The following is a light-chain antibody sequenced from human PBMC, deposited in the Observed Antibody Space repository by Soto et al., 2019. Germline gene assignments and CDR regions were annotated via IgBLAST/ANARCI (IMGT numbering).Light chain of an antibody. CDR2: GSA. J-gene: IGKJ1*01. CDR1: QRVFSS. Sequence: EIVMTQSPATLSVSPGERATLSCRASQRVFSSLAWYQQRPGQAPRLLIYGSATRATGIPDRFSGSGSGTEFTLTISSLQSEDSAVYYCQQYHSWSAFGQGTKVEIK. V-gene: IGKV3-15*01. CDR3: QQYHSWSA.